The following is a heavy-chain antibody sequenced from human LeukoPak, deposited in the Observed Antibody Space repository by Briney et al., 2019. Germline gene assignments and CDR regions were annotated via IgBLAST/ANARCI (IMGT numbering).Heavy chain of an antibody. D-gene: IGHD2-2*01. Sequence: PGGSLRLSCAASGFTFSSYSMNWVRQAPGKGLEWVSSISSSSSYIYYADSVKGRFTISRDNAKNSLYLQMNSLRAEDTAVYYCAREGYCSSTSCQLDYWGQGTLVTVSS. CDR3: AREGYCSSTSCQLDY. CDR1: GFTFSSYS. J-gene: IGHJ4*02. CDR2: ISSSSSYI. V-gene: IGHV3-21*04.